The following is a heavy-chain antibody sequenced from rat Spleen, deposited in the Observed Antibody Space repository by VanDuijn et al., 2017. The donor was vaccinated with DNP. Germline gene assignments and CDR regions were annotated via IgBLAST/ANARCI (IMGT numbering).Heavy chain of an antibody. CDR3: ARALATVVPTGAMDA. J-gene: IGHJ4*01. CDR1: GFSLTDYS. Sequence: QVQLKESGPGMVQPSQTLSLTCTVSGFSLTDYSVHWVRQPPGKVLEWIAAISSGGSTYYNSALKSRLSISRDTSKSQVFLKMNSVQTEDTAMYFCARALATVVPTGAMDAWGQGTSVTVSS. V-gene: IGHV2-6*01. CDR2: ISSGGST. D-gene: IGHD1-3*01.